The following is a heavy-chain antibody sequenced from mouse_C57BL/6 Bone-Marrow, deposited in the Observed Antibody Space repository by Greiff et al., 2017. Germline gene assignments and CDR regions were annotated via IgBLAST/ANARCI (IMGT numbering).Heavy chain of an antibody. Sequence: VQVVESGPELVKPGASVKISCKASGYAFSSSWMNWVKQRPGKGLEWIGRIYPGDGDTNYNGKFKGKATLTADKSSSTAYMQLSSLTSEDSAVYFCARSKGNYGYWGQGTTLTVSS. J-gene: IGHJ2*01. V-gene: IGHV1-82*01. CDR3: ARSKGNYGY. CDR2: IYPGDGDT. D-gene: IGHD2-1*01. CDR1: GYAFSSSW.